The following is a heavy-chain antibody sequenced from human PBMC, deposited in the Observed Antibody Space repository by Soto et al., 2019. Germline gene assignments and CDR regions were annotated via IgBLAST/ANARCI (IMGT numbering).Heavy chain of an antibody. D-gene: IGHD6-19*01. CDR1: GGSISSSSYY. J-gene: IGHJ4*02. CDR2: IYYSGST. Sequence: PSETLSLTCTVSGGSISSSSYYLGWIRQPPGKGLEWIGSIYYSGSTYYNPSIKSRVTTSVDTSKNQFSLKLSSVTAADTAVYSCARQKSAYSSGWSFDYWGQGTLVTVSS. CDR3: ARQKSAYSSGWSFDY. V-gene: IGHV4-39*01.